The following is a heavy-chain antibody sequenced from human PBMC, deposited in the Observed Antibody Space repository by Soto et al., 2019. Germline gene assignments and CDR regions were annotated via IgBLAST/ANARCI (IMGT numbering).Heavy chain of an antibody. Sequence: EVQLLESGGGLVQPGGSLRLSCAASGFTFSTYGMSWVRQAPGKGLEWGSVMSGSGDNTYYADSVKGRFTMSRDTSKNTPYQHMNLLRAETTDKYYGARSRLGRSGSWLENGFDLWGQGTLVTVSS. J-gene: IGHJ5*02. D-gene: IGHD6-13*01. V-gene: IGHV3-23*01. CDR2: MSGSGDNT. CDR3: ARSRLGRSGSWLENGFDL. CDR1: GFTFSTYG.